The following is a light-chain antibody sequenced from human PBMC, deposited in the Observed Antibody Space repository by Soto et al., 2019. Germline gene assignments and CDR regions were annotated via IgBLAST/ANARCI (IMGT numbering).Light chain of an antibody. CDR3: QHYYSYPQT. V-gene: IGKV1-8*01. CDR2: AAS. CDR1: QGISSY. Sequence: AIRMTQSPSSLSASTGDRVTITCRASQGISSYLAGYQQKPGKAPKLLIYAASTLQSGVPSRFSGSGSGTDFTLTFSCLQSEDFATYYCQHYYSYPQTFGQGTQVEIK. J-gene: IGKJ1*01.